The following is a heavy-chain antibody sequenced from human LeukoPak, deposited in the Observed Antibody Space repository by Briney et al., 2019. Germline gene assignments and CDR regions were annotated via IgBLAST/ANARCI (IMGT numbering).Heavy chain of an antibody. CDR1: GGTFSSYA. CDR3: ARTVGSASDAFDI. V-gene: IGHV1-69*04. J-gene: IGHJ3*02. CDR2: IIPILGIA. D-gene: IGHD4-23*01. Sequence: SVKVSCKASGGTFSSYAISWVRQAPGQGLEWMGRIIPILGIANYAQKFQGRVTITADKSTSTAYMELSSLRSEDTAVYYCARTVGSASDAFDIWGQGTMVTVSS.